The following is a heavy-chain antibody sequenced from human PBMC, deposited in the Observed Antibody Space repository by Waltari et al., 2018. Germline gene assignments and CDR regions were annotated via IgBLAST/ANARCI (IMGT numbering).Heavy chain of an antibody. J-gene: IGHJ4*02. Sequence: QVQLVESGGGVVQPGGSLELSCPASGFTFSMFGMHWVRQSPGKGLEWVSFIQYSGKNKYYLDSVKGRFTISRDNSQNTLYLQMDSLRPEDAAMYYCAKASDRRGFDYWGQGTLVTVSS. D-gene: IGHD3-10*01. V-gene: IGHV3-30*02. CDR2: IQYSGKNK. CDR1: GFTFSMFG. CDR3: AKASDRRGFDY.